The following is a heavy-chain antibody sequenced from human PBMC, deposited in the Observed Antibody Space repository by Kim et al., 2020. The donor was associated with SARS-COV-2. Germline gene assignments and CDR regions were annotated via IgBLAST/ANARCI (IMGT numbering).Heavy chain of an antibody. CDR1: GFTFDDYT. Sequence: GGSLRLSCAASGFTFDDYTMHWVRQAPGKGLEWVSLISWDGGSTYYADSVKGRFTISRDNSKNSLYLQMNSLRTEDTALYYCAKEAVIAAAGNTDYYYYGMDVWGQGTTVTVSS. V-gene: IGHV3-43*01. D-gene: IGHD6-13*01. CDR2: ISWDGGST. CDR3: AKEAVIAAAGNTDYYYYGMDV. J-gene: IGHJ6*02.